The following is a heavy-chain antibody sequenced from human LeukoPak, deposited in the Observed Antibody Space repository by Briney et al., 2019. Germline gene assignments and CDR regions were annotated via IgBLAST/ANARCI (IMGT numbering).Heavy chain of an antibody. D-gene: IGHD6-19*01. CDR1: GGTFSSYD. V-gene: IGHV1-8*03. Sequence: GSSVKVSCKASGGTFSSYDINWVRQATGQGLEWMGWMNPNSGNTGYAQKFQGRVTITRNTSISTAYMELSSLRSEDTAVYYCGAVTITTNPDYWGQGTLVTVSS. J-gene: IGHJ4*02. CDR3: GAVTITTNPDY. CDR2: MNPNSGNT.